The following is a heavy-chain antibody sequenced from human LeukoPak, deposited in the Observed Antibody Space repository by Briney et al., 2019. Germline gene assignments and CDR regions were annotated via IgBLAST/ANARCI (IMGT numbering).Heavy chain of an antibody. CDR2: IWYDGSNK. J-gene: IGHJ4*02. Sequence: HAGRSLRLSCAASGFTFSNYGMHWVRQAPGKGMEWVALIWYDGSNKYYAHSVQGRFIISRDNSKNTLYLQMNSLRAEDTAVYYCAREMGLNIVATFGYWGQGTLVTVSS. V-gene: IGHV3-33*01. CDR1: GFTFSNYG. D-gene: IGHD5-12*01. CDR3: AREMGLNIVATFGY.